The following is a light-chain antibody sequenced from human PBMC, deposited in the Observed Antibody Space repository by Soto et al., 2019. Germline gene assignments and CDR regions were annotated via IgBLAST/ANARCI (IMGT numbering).Light chain of an antibody. V-gene: IGLV2-11*01. CDR1: SSDVGGYNF. J-gene: IGLJ1*01. Sequence: QSALTQPRSVSGSPGQSVTISYTGTSSDVGGYNFVSWYQQHPGKAPKLMIYDVGKRPSGVPDRFSGSKSDNTASLTISGLQAEDEADYYCCSYAGSYTRVFGNGTKVTVL. CDR3: CSYAGSYTRV. CDR2: DVG.